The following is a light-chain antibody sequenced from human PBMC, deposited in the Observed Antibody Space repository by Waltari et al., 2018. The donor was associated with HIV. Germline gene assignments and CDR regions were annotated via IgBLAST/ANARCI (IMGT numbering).Light chain of an antibody. CDR1: QSVRSL. V-gene: IGKV3-11*01. Sequence: EIVLTQSPATLSLSPGDRATLPCGASQSVRSLIAWYQQKPGQSPRRLIYDASNRATGIPARFSGSGSGTDFTLTISSLEPEEFAVYYCQQRSNWPLTFGGGTEVEIK. CDR3: QQRSNWPLT. CDR2: DAS. J-gene: IGKJ4*01.